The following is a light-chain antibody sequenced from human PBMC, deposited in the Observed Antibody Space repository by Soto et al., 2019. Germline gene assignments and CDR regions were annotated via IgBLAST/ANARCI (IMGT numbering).Light chain of an antibody. Sequence: DIQMTQSPSTLSASVGDRVTITCRASQSISSWLAWYQQNPGKPPKLLIYDASSLERGVPSRFSGSGSGTEFTLTISSLQPDDFATYYCQQYNSYSWTFGQGTKVDIK. CDR3: QQYNSYSWT. CDR2: DAS. CDR1: QSISSW. V-gene: IGKV1-5*01. J-gene: IGKJ1*01.